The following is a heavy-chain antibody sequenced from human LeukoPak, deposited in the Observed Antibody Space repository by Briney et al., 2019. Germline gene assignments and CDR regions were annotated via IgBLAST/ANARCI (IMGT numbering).Heavy chain of an antibody. J-gene: IGHJ4*02. V-gene: IGHV4-59*08. D-gene: IGHD2-15*01. CDR2: IYYSGST. Sequence: SETLSLTCTVSGGSISSYYWSWIRQPPGKGLEWIGYIYYSGSTNYNPSLKSRVTISVDTSKKYFSLKLNSVTAADTAVCYCARRYCSGGSCPWGFDSWGQGTLVTVSS. CDR3: ARRYCSGGSCPWGFDS. CDR1: GGSISSYY.